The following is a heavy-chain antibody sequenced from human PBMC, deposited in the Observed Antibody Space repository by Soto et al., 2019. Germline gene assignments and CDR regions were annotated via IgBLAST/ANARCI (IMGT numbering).Heavy chain of an antibody. CDR1: GASISSSHW. D-gene: IGHD4-4*01. J-gene: IGHJ2*01. CDR2: IYHSGST. CDR3: VRKDYSDWFFDL. Sequence: QVQLQESGPGLAKPSGTLSLTCAVSGASISSSHWWSWVRQPPGKGLEWIGEIYHSGSTYYNASLKSRVAISLDKSKNQFSLKLRSVTAADTAVYYCVRKDYSDWFFDLWGRGTLVTVSS. V-gene: IGHV4-4*02.